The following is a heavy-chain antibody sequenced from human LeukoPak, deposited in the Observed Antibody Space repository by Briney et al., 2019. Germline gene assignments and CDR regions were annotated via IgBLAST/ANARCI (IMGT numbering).Heavy chain of an antibody. Sequence: GASVTVSCTASGYTFTVYYMHWVRQAPGQGLEWMGRINPNSGGTNYAQKFQGRVTMTRDTSISTAYMELSRLRSDDTAVYYCARVQRGSTSAIDYWGQGTLVTVFS. D-gene: IGHD2-2*01. J-gene: IGHJ4*02. CDR3: ARVQRGSTSAIDY. CDR2: INPNSGGT. CDR1: GYTFTVYY. V-gene: IGHV1-2*06.